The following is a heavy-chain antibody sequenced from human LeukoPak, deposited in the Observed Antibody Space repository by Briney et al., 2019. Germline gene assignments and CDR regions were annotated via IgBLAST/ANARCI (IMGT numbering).Heavy chain of an antibody. V-gene: IGHV3-48*03. Sequence: GGSLRLSCAVSGFTVSSYEMKWVSQDPGGGREWVSYISSSGSNTYYADSVKGRFTISRDNAKNSLYLQINSLRAEDTAVYYCARRRFLDLLLPTGALDYWGQGTLVTVSS. J-gene: IGHJ4*02. D-gene: IGHD3-3*01. CDR1: GFTVSSYE. CDR3: ARRRFLDLLLPTGALDY. CDR2: ISSSGSNT.